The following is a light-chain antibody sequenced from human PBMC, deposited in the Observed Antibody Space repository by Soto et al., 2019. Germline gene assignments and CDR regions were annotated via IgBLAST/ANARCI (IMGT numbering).Light chain of an antibody. CDR1: TGAVTSDYY. CDR2: RTS. V-gene: IGLV7-43*01. J-gene: IGLJ3*02. Sequence: QAVVTEEPSLTVSPGGTVTLTCALTTGAVTSDYYPNWFQRRPGQALRTLIYRTSNKHSWTPARFSGSLLGGKAALTLSGVQPEDEADYYCVLLYGGAWVFGGGTKLTVL. CDR3: VLLYGGAWV.